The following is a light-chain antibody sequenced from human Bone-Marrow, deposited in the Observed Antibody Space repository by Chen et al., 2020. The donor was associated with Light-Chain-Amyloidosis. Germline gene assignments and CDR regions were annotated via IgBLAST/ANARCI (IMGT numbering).Light chain of an antibody. J-gene: IGLJ2*01. Sequence: NFMLTQPHSMSESPGKTVTISSTGISGRIASNYVQWYQQRPGSAPTTVIFEDNHRPSGVPDRFSGSIDSSSNSASLTISGLKTEDEADYYCQSYDSSNQGVVFGGGTKLTVL. V-gene: IGLV6-57*02. CDR3: QSYDSSNQGVV. CDR2: EDN. CDR1: SGRIASNY.